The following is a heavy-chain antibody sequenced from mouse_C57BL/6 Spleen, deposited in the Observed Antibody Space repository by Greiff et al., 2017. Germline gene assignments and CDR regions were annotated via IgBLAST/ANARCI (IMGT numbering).Heavy chain of an antibody. J-gene: IGHJ4*01. CDR2: IDPSDSYT. V-gene: IGHV1-69*01. CDR3: ARGREPDY. CDR1: GYTFTSYW. Sequence: QVQLQQSGAELVMPGASVKLSCKASGYTFTSYWMHWVKQRPGQGLEWIGEIDPSDSYTNYNQKFKGKSTLTVDKSSSTAYMQRSSLTSEDSAVYYCARGREPDYWGQGTSVTVSS.